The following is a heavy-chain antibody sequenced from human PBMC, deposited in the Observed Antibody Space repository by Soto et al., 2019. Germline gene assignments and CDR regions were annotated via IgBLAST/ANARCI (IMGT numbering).Heavy chain of an antibody. V-gene: IGHV1-18*01. J-gene: IGHJ2*01. Sequence: QVQVVQSGAEVKKPGASVKVSCKASGYTFTSYAISWVRQAPGQGLEWMGWISGYNGNTNYAQNLQDRVIMTTDTTTSTAYMELRSLRSDDTAVYYCARERGWYFDLWGRGTLVTVSS. CDR2: ISGYNGNT. CDR3: ARERGWYFDL. D-gene: IGHD3-10*01. CDR1: GYTFTSYA.